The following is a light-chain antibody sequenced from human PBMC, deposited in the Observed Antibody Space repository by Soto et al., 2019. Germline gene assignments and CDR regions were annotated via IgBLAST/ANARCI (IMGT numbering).Light chain of an antibody. CDR2: EVT. J-gene: IGLJ1*01. Sequence: LAQPASVSGSPGQSITISCTGTSSDIGDYFYVSWYQQHPGKVPKLIIYEVTNRPSGVTSRFSGSKSENTASLTISGLQAEDEADYYCSSYSATNTLVFGSGTKVTVL. V-gene: IGLV2-14*01. CDR3: SSYSATNTLV. CDR1: SSDIGDYFY.